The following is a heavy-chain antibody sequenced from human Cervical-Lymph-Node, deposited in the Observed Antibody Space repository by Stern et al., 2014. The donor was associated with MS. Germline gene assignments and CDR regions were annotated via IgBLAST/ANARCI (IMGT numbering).Heavy chain of an antibody. CDR3: ARSQPFSY. CDR1: GSTFTASS. Sequence: VQLVQSGSELKQPGASVTVACRVSGSTFTASSISWVRQAPGRGLEWMGWINTKTGNQTYALDFTGRFVFSLDTSVSTAFLQISSLKADDTAVYYCARSQPFSYWGQGTLVTVSP. J-gene: IGHJ4*02. V-gene: IGHV7-4-1*02. D-gene: IGHD6-13*01. CDR2: INTKTGNQ.